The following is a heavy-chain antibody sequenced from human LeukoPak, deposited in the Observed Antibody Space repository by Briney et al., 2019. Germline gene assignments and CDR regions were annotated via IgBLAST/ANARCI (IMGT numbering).Heavy chain of an antibody. Sequence: PGGSLRLSCAASGFTYSDYYMSWIRQAPGKGLEWVSYISSSGGTIYYADSVKGRFTISRDNAKNTLYLQMNSLRAEDTAVYYCARALAVAGTGGFDPWGQGTLVTVSS. J-gene: IGHJ5*02. V-gene: IGHV3-11*04. CDR1: GFTYSDYY. CDR3: ARALAVAGTGGFDP. D-gene: IGHD6-19*01. CDR2: ISSSGGTI.